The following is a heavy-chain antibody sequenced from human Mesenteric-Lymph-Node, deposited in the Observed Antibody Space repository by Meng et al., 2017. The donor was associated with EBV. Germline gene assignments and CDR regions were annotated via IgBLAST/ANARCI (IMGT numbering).Heavy chain of an antibody. CDR1: GFTFSSYG. V-gene: IGHV3-23*01. D-gene: IGHD1-1*01. J-gene: IGHJ4*02. CDR2: ISGSGGTT. Sequence: DVQLCESGGCLVQAGGSLRLSCAASGFTFSSYGMNWVRQAPGKGLEWVSTISGSGGTTYYADSVKGRFTISRDNSKNTLYLQMNSLRDEDTAVFYCAKGAGGYVDYWGQGTLVTVSS. CDR3: AKGAGGYVDY.